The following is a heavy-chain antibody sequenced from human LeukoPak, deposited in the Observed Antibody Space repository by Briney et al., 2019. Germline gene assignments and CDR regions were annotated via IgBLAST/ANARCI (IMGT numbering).Heavy chain of an antibody. CDR1: GFTFSGYW. D-gene: IGHD1-26*01. CDR2: INIDGATT. CDR3: VRGAVGTGVWFDP. Sequence: PGGSLRLSCAASGFTFSGYWMHWVRQAPGKGLEWVSRINIDGATTNYADSVKGRFTISRDNAKNTPHLQMNSLSADDTAVYYCVRGAVGTGVWFDPWGQGTLVTVSS. J-gene: IGHJ5*02. V-gene: IGHV3-74*01.